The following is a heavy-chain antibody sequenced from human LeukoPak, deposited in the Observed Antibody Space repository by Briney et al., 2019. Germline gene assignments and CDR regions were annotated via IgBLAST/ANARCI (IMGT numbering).Heavy chain of an antibody. D-gene: IGHD4-11*01. V-gene: IGHV3-23*05. CDR1: GFTFSDYA. CDR3: ARSVPDYTRFDF. CDR2: FKTNYNQV. J-gene: IGHJ4*02. Sequence: GGSLRLSCVASGFTFSDYAMNWVRQAPGKGLEWVSTFKTNYNQVYYAESVRGRFTISTDNSKNTAYLQMNSLRVEDTALYYCARSVPDYTRFDFWGQGTLVTVSS.